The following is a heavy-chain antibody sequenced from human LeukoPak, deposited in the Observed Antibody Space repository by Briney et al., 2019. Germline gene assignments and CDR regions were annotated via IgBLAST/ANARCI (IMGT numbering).Heavy chain of an antibody. D-gene: IGHD6-19*01. Sequence: PGGSLRLSCAASGFTFSSYSMNWVRQAPGKGLEWVSSISSSSSYIYYADSVKGRFTISRDNAKNSLYLQMNSLRAEDTAVYYCAREGGYSSGWADYWGQGTLVTVSS. CDR2: ISSSSSYI. CDR3: AREGGYSSGWADY. V-gene: IGHV3-21*01. CDR1: GFTFSSYS. J-gene: IGHJ4*02.